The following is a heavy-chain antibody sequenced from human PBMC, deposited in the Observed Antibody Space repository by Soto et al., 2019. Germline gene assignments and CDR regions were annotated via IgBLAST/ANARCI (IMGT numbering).Heavy chain of an antibody. Sequence: EVQLLESGGGLVQPGGSLRLSCAASGFTFSSYAMSWVRQAPGKGLEWVSAISGSGGSTYYADSVKGRFTISRDNSKNTLYLQMNSLRAEDTAVYYCAKESTDFWSGYYYGADYWGQGTLVTVSS. CDR3: AKESTDFWSGYYYGADY. J-gene: IGHJ4*02. CDR2: ISGSGGST. D-gene: IGHD3-3*01. CDR1: GFTFSSYA. V-gene: IGHV3-23*01.